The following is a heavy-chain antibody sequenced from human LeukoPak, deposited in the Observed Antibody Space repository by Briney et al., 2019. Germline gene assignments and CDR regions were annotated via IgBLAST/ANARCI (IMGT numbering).Heavy chain of an antibody. V-gene: IGHV4-59*01. Sequence: PSETLSLTCTISNGSIRGYCWSWIRQPPGKGLEWVGYIYYSGAARYNPSLKSRVTISGDTSKNQLSLNLSSVTAADTAVYYCARVGSYSDWFDPWGQGTLVTVSS. D-gene: IGHD3-10*01. CDR1: NGSIRGYC. J-gene: IGHJ5*02. CDR2: IYYSGAA. CDR3: ARVGSYSDWFDP.